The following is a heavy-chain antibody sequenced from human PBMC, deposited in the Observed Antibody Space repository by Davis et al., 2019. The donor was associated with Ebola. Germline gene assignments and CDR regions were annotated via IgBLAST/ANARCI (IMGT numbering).Heavy chain of an antibody. J-gene: IGHJ5*02. CDR2: IRSKANSYAT. V-gene: IGHV3-73*01. Sequence: GESLKISCAASGFTFSGSAMHWVRQASGKGLEWVGRIRSKANSYATSYAASVKGRFTISRDDSKDTTYLQMNSLKTEDTAVYYCIKPRAVAKGMDWFDPWGQGTLVTVSS. D-gene: IGHD6-19*01. CDR1: GFTFSGSA. CDR3: IKPRAVAKGMDWFDP.